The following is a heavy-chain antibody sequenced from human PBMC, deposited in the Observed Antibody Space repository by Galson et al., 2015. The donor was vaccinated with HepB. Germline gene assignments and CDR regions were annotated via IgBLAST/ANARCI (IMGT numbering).Heavy chain of an antibody. J-gene: IGHJ3*02. CDR3: ARDLGFFDWLLVDAFDI. CDR2: ISSSSSYI. D-gene: IGHD3-9*01. CDR1: GFTFSSYS. V-gene: IGHV3-21*01. Sequence: SLRLSCAASGFTFSSYSMNWVRQAPGKGLEWVSLISSSSSYIYYADSVKGRFTISRDNANNSLYLQMNSLRAEDTAVYYCARDLGFFDWLLVDAFDIWGQGTMVTGSS.